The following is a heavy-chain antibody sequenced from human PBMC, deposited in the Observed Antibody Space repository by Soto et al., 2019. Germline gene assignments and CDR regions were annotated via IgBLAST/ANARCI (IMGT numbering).Heavy chain of an antibody. CDR3: ASRDPGTSVDY. J-gene: IGHJ4*02. Sequence: PSETLSLTCTVSNDSIRSGTYYWAWIRQPPGRGLEWIGSLSYLGATDYNPSLKSRVTISKDASKNQFSLKLTSMTAADTAVYYCASRDPGTSVDYWGQGTLVTVSS. CDR2: LSYLGAT. D-gene: IGHD1-7*01. CDR1: NDSIRSGTYY. V-gene: IGHV4-39*01.